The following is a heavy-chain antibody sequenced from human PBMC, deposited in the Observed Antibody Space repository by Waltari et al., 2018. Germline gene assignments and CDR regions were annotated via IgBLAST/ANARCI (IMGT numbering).Heavy chain of an antibody. CDR2: INHSGST. D-gene: IGHD2-15*01. CDR3: AAGRWIDY. Sequence: QVQLPQWGAGLLKPSETLSLTCAVYGGSFSGYYWSWIRQPPGKGLEWIGEINHSGSTNYNPSLKSRVTISVDTSKNQFSLKLSSVTAADTAVYYCAAGRWIDYWGQGTLVTVSS. J-gene: IGHJ4*02. CDR1: GGSFSGYY. V-gene: IGHV4-34*01.